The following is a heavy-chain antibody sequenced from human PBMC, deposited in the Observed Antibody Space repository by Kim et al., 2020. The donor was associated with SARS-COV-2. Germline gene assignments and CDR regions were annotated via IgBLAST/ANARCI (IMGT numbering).Heavy chain of an antibody. CDR3: ASLGGSGWYRGY. Sequence: SNADPVEGRFTISRDNAKNTLYLQMNSLRAEDTAVYYCASLGGSGWYRGYWGQGTLVTVSS. V-gene: IGHV3-74*01. J-gene: IGHJ4*02. D-gene: IGHD6-19*01.